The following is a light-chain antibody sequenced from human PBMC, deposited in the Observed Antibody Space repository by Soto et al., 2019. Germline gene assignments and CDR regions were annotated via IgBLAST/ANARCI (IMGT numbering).Light chain of an antibody. CDR2: LEGSGSY. Sequence: QAVVTQPSSASASLGSSVKLTCTLSSGHSSYIIAWHQQQPGKAPRYLMKLEGSGSYNKGSGVPDRFSGSSSGADRYLTIANLQFEDEADYYCETWDSNTHVFGTGTKVTVL. J-gene: IGLJ1*01. CDR1: SGHSSYI. V-gene: IGLV4-60*02. CDR3: ETWDSNTHV.